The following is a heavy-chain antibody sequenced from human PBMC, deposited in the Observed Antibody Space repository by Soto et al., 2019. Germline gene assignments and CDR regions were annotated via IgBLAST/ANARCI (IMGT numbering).Heavy chain of an antibody. CDR1: GGSISSYD. Sequence: PSETLSFTCTVSGGSISSYDWIWIRQSPGKGLECIGYIHYSGSTNYNPSLKSRVTISMDRSKDELSLKVRSVTAADTALYFCARAASSGTSLRVHYFDYWGQGALVT. D-gene: IGHD1-26*01. V-gene: IGHV4-59*01. CDR2: IHYSGST. CDR3: ARAASSGTSLRVHYFDY. J-gene: IGHJ4*02.